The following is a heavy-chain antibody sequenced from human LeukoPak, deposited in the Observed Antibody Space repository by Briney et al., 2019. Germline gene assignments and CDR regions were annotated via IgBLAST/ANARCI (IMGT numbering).Heavy chain of an antibody. CDR1: GYSSSIYW. D-gene: IGHD6-6*01. J-gene: IGHJ4*02. Sequence: GESLKISCKGSGYSSSIYWIGWVRQMPGKGLEWMGIIYPGDSDTRYSPSFQGQVTISADKSISTAYLQWSSLKASDTAMYYCARFLSSSYYFDYWGQGTLVTVSS. V-gene: IGHV5-51*01. CDR3: ARFLSSSYYFDY. CDR2: IYPGDSDT.